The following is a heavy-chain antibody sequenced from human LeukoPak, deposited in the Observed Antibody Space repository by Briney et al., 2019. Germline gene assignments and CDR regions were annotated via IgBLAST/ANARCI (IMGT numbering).Heavy chain of an antibody. V-gene: IGHV5-51*01. D-gene: IGHD2-15*01. CDR1: GSSFNSYW. Sequence: GASLQISCQGSGSSFNSYWIAWVRQMTGKGLEWMGIIYPGDSDTRYSPSFQGQITISADKSINTAYLRWSSLKASDTAMYYCARAYYCGGGSCKLEYWGQGTLVTVSS. CDR2: IYPGDSDT. J-gene: IGHJ4*02. CDR3: ARAYYCGGGSCKLEY.